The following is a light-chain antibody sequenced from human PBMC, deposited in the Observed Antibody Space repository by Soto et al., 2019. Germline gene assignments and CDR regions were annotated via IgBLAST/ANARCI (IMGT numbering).Light chain of an antibody. CDR3: QQYNNWPFS. Sequence: EIAMTQSPATLSVPPGKRATLSCRAGQGVTTNFAWYQQKSGQSPRLLIYDVSIRATGVPARFSATGSETDSTLTISGLQSEDSAVYFCQQYNNWPFSFGQGTRLEIK. CDR2: DVS. J-gene: IGKJ5*01. CDR1: QGVTTN. V-gene: IGKV3-15*01.